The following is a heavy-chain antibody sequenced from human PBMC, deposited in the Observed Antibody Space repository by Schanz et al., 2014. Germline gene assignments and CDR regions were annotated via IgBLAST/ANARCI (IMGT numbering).Heavy chain of an antibody. CDR1: GDSIGTYQ. V-gene: IGHV4-59*08. D-gene: IGHD3-3*01. Sequence: QVQLQESGPGLVKPSETLSLTCTVSGDSIGTYQWSWIRQPPGKGLEWIGYVYHSGVTTYKSSLKIRVRRTVDTKKTHFSLNRNSVTAADTAVYYCARSTYDFWSAFDYWGQGILVAVSS. J-gene: IGHJ4*02. CDR2: VYHSGVT. CDR3: ARSTYDFWSAFDY.